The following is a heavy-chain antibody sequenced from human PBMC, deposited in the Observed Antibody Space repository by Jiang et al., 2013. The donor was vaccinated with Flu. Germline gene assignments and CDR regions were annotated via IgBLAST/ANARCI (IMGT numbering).Heavy chain of an antibody. CDR2: IYASGST. D-gene: IGHD1-26*01. CDR3: ARDSGNYYWFDP. Sequence: SLTRTVSGGSIDTYWSWIRQPAGKGLEWIGRIYASGSTNYNPSLKSRVTMSIDTSKNQFSLKLNSVTAADTAVYYCARDSGNYYWFDPWGQGTLVTVSS. CDR1: GGSIDTY. J-gene: IGHJ5*02. V-gene: IGHV4-4*07.